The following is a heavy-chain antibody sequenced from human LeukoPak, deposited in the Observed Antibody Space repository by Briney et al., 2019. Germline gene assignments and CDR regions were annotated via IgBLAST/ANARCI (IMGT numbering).Heavy chain of an antibody. J-gene: IGHJ3*02. D-gene: IGHD2-15*01. CDR2: INHSGST. CDR1: GGSFSGYY. Sequence: SSETLSLTCAVYGGSFSGYYWSWIRQPPGKGLEWIGEINHSGSTNYNPSLESRVTISVDTSKNQFSLKLSSVTAADTAVYYCARGSRSLDIVVVVAARAAFDIWGQGTMVTVSS. V-gene: IGHV4-34*01. CDR3: ARGSRSLDIVVVVAARAAFDI.